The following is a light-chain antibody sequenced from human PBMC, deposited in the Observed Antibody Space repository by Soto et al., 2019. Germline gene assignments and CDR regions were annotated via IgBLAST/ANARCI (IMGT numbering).Light chain of an antibody. Sequence: QAVVTQEPSLTVSPGGTVTLTCGSSTGTVTSGHFPYWFQQKPGQAPRTLIYDTSDKHSWTPARFSGSLLGGKAALTLSGAQPEDEAEYYCLLFFGDIRGVFGGGPKLTVL. CDR1: TGTVTSGHF. V-gene: IGLV7-46*01. J-gene: IGLJ3*02. CDR2: DTS. CDR3: LLFFGDIRGV.